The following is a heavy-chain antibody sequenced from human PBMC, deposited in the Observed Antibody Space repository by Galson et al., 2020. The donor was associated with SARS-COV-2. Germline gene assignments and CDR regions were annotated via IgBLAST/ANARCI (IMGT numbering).Heavy chain of an antibody. J-gene: IGHJ4*02. V-gene: IGHV3-53*01. Sequence: GESLKISCAASGFTVSTHFMSWVRQAPGKGLEWVSTISTGDRTYYADSVKGRFTISRDNSKNMLFLQMNSLSVEGTAVYYCARAVTLNYDSSSYYPYYFDYWGQGTLVTVSS. D-gene: IGHD3-22*01. CDR3: ARAVTLNYDSSSYYPYYFDY. CDR2: ISTGDRT. CDR1: GFTVSTHF.